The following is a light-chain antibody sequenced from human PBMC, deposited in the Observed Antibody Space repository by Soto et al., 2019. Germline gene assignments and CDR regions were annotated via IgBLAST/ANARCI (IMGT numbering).Light chain of an antibody. J-gene: IGLJ1*01. CDR3: YSYAGSHNV. Sequence: QSVLTQPPSASGSPGQSVTISCTGTSCDVGGYNYVSWYQQHPGRAPRLMIYEVNKRPSGVPDRFSGSKSGDTASLTVSGLQAEDEADYYCYSYAGSHNVFGTGTKLTVL. CDR2: EVN. V-gene: IGLV2-8*01. CDR1: SCDVGGYNY.